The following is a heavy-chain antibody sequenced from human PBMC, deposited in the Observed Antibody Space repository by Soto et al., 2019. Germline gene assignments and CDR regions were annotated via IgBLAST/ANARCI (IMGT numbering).Heavy chain of an antibody. CDR2: IIPILGIA. CDR3: ARESITIFGVVISGGKSWFDP. Sequence: QVQLVQSGAEVKKPGSSVKVSCKAPGGTFSSYTISWVRQAPGQGLEWMGRIIPILGIANYAQKFQGRVTITAEKSTSRAYMELSSLRSEDTAVYYCARESITIFGVVISGGKSWFDPWGQGTLVTVSS. V-gene: IGHV1-69*02. J-gene: IGHJ5*02. D-gene: IGHD3-3*01. CDR1: GGTFSSYT.